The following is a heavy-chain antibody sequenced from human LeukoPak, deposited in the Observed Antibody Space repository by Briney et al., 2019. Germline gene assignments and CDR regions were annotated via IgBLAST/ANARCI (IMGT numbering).Heavy chain of an antibody. V-gene: IGHV3-74*01. CDR2: ISSDGTNT. Sequence: GGSLRLSCAASGFTFSSHWMHWVRQAPGKGLVWVSRISSDGTNTNYADSVKGRFTISRDNAKNTLYLQMNSLRVEDTAVYYCAKDGSHYGSGIEYTPPIDYWGQGTLVTVSS. J-gene: IGHJ4*02. CDR1: GFTFSSHW. CDR3: AKDGSHYGSGIEYTPPIDY. D-gene: IGHD3-10*01.